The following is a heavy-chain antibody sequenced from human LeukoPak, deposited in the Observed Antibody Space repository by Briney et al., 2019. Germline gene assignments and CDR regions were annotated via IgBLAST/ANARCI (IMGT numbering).Heavy chain of an antibody. Sequence: GGSLRLTCAVSGFTFSSYAMHWVRQAPGKGLEWMAVISYDGINKYYADSVKGRFTISRDNSKNTLYLQMNSLRAEDTAVYYCARALYYYDSSGYGPGFDYWGQGTLVTVSS. CDR1: GFTFSSYA. CDR2: ISYDGINK. CDR3: ARALYYYDSSGYGPGFDY. D-gene: IGHD3-22*01. J-gene: IGHJ4*02. V-gene: IGHV3-30-3*01.